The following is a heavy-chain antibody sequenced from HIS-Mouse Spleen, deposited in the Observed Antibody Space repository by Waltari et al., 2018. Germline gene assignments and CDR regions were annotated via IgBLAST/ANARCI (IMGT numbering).Heavy chain of an antibody. J-gene: IGHJ3*02. Sequence: SSYGMHWVIRQAPGKGLEWVAVISYDGSNKYYADSVKGRFTISRDNSKNTLYLQMNSLRAEDTAVYYCAKYILSSSSSDAFDIWGQGTMVTVSS. CDR1: SSYG. D-gene: IGHD6-6*01. CDR2: ISYDGSNK. V-gene: IGHV3-30*18. CDR3: AKYILSSSSSDAFDI.